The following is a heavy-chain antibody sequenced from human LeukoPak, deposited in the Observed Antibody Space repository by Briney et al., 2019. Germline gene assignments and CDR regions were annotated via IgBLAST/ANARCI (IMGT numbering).Heavy chain of an antibody. CDR2: IKSKTDGGTT. D-gene: IGHD2-21*02. J-gene: IGHJ4*02. CDR3: TTDETDIVVVTDIGY. CDR1: GFTFSNAW. Sequence: TGGSLRLSCAASGFTFSNAWMSWVRQAPGKGLEWVGRIKSKTDGGTTDYAAPVKGRFTISRDDSKNTLYLQMNSLKTEDTAVYYCTTDETDIVVVTDIGYWGQGTLVTVSS. V-gene: IGHV3-15*01.